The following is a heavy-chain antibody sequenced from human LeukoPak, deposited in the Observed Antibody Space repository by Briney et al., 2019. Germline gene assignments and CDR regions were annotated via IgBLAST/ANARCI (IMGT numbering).Heavy chain of an antibody. Sequence: GGSLRLSCAASGFTFTDYSMSWVRQTPGKGLEWVSGLWRSGENRYYAPSARGQSSFSRDTSKNTSHLKMTRLRAETPAIYYCVKDRPCETCMPMDAWGQGTTVTVSS. CDR2: LWRSGENR. CDR3: VKDRPCETCMPMDA. CDR1: GFTFTDYS. D-gene: IGHD2-2*01. J-gene: IGHJ6*02. V-gene: IGHV3-23*01.